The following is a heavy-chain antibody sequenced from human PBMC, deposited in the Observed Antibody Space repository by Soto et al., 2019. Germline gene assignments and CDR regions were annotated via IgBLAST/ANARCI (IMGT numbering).Heavy chain of an antibody. Sequence: QITLKESGPPLVKPTQTLTLTCTFSGFSLSTSRVGVGWIRQPPGKALEWLALIYWDDDKRYSPSLKSRLTITKHTSKNQVVLTMTNTDPVDTATYYCAHTSGGGNSACFDYWGQGTLVTVSS. J-gene: IGHJ4*02. CDR1: GFSLSTSRVG. CDR2: IYWDDDK. CDR3: AHTSGGGNSACFDY. V-gene: IGHV2-5*02. D-gene: IGHD2-21*02.